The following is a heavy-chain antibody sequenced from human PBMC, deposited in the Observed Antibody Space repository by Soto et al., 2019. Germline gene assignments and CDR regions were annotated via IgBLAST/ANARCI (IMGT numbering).Heavy chain of an antibody. CDR3: AKSSIIWFGELLIPYYFDY. Sequence: GGSLRLSCAASGFTFSSYAMSWVRQAPGKGLEWVSAISGRGGSTYYADSVKGRFTISRDNSKNTLYLQMNSLRAEETAVYYCAKSSIIWFGELLIPYYFDYWGQGTLVTVSS. CDR1: GFTFSSYA. V-gene: IGHV3-23*01. J-gene: IGHJ4*02. CDR2: ISGRGGST. D-gene: IGHD3-10*01.